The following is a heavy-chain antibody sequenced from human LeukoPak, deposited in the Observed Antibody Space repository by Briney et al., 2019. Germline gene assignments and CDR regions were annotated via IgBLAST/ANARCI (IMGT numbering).Heavy chain of an antibody. J-gene: IGHJ5*02. CDR1: GGSISSGSYY. CDR3: AREPSSSSGWYYPNWFDP. Sequence: SETLSLTCTVSGGSISSGSYYWSWIRQPAGKGLEWIGRIYTSGSTNYNPSLKSRVTISVDTSKNQFSLKLSSVTAADTAVYYCAREPSSSSGWYYPNWFDPWGQGTLVTVS. CDR2: IYTSGST. V-gene: IGHV4-61*02. D-gene: IGHD6-19*01.